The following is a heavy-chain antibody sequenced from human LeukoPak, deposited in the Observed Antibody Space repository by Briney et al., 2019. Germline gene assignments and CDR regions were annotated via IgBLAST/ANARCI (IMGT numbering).Heavy chain of an antibody. CDR3: ARVGGQGTSYLEAFDI. CDR2: FYRSGST. J-gene: IGHJ3*02. D-gene: IGHD4-23*01. CDR1: GYSISSGYY. V-gene: IGHV4-38-2*02. Sequence: ETLSLTCTVSGYSISSGYYWGWIRQPPGNGLQWIGSFYRSGSTYYNPSLKSRVTISVDTSKNQFSLRLNSVTAADTAVYYCARVGGQGTSYLEAFDIWGHGTMVTVSS.